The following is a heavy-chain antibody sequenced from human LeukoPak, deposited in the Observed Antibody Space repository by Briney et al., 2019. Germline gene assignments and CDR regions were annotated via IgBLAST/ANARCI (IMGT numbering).Heavy chain of an antibody. Sequence: SETLSLTCTVSGGSISSYYWSWIRQPPGKGLEWVGYIYYSGSTDYHPSLRSRVTMSVDTSKNQFSLKLSSVTAADTAVYYCARSTVTTGEYYFDYWGQGTLVTVSS. CDR2: IYYSGST. CDR3: ARSTVTTGEYYFDY. CDR1: GGSISSYY. V-gene: IGHV4-59*01. D-gene: IGHD4-17*01. J-gene: IGHJ4*02.